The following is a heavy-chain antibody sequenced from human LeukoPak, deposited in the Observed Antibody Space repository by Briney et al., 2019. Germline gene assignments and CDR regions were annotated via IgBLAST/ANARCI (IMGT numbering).Heavy chain of an antibody. V-gene: IGHV4-39*01. Sequence: PSETLSLTCSVSGDSINSSNFYWGWIRQPPGKGLEWIGSIYYTGSTYYNPSLKSRVTISVATSKNQFSLKLSSVTAADTAVYYCAGTFYDYIWGSYRYYFDCWGQGTLVTVSS. CDR2: IYYTGST. D-gene: IGHD3-16*02. J-gene: IGHJ4*02. CDR1: GDSINSSNFY. CDR3: AGTFYDYIWGSYRYYFDC.